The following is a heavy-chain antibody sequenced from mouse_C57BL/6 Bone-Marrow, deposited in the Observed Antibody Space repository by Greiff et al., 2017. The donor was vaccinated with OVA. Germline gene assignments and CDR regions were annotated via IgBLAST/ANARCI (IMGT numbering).Heavy chain of an antibody. D-gene: IGHD1-1*01. CDR1: GYTFTNYW. CDR2: IAPSDSYI. J-gene: IGHJ2*02. Sequence: QVQLQQPGAELVRPGTSVELSCKASGYTFTNYWMRWVKQRPGQGLEWIGVIAPSDSYINYNQKFKGRATLTVDTSSSTAYMHLSSLTSEDSAVYYCAHYGSRLYLHYWGQGTSLTVSS. V-gene: IGHV1-59*01. CDR3: AHYGSRLYLHY.